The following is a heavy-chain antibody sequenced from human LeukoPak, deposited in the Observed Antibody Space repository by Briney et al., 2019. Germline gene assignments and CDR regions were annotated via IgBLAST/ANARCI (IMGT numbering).Heavy chain of an antibody. D-gene: IGHD1-26*01. J-gene: IGHJ3*01. CDR2: ISYSGRT. CDR1: GGSIGGSF. CDR3: ARDRSGTYYTFDV. Sequence: PSETLSLTCSVSGGSIGGSFWNWIRLSPGKGLEWIGYISYSGRTNYSPSLKSRVTISIDTSKNQLSLTLSSVTAADTALYYCARDRSGTYYTFDVWGQGTMVTVSA. V-gene: IGHV4-59*01.